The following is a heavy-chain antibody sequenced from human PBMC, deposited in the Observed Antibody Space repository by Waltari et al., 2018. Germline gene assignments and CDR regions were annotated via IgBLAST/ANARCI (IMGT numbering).Heavy chain of an antibody. CDR3: ARNLGARYYYYGMDV. CDR2: IISVGGAI. V-gene: IGHV3-48*03. D-gene: IGHD1-26*01. Sequence: EVELVESGGAMVQPGGSLRVSCVASGFSLNGYEMNWVRQAPGKGPEWFSYIISVGGAIYYADSGKGRFTISRDNSKNSLYLQMDSLRVEDTAVYYCARNLGARYYYYGMDVWGLGTTVTVSS. CDR1: GFSLNGYE. J-gene: IGHJ6*02.